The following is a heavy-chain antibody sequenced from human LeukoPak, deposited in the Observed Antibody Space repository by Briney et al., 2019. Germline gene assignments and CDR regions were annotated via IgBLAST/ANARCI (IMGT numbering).Heavy chain of an antibody. CDR3: ARVNLELLGEFVEYSHLNWFDP. V-gene: IGHV4-30-4*08. CDR1: GGSFSGYY. D-gene: IGHD1-26*01. J-gene: IGHJ5*02. CDR2: IYYSGST. Sequence: SETLSLTCAVYGGSFSGYYWSWIRQPPGKGLEWIGYIYYSGSTYYNPSLKSRVTISVDTSKNQFSLKLSSVTAADTAVYYCARVNLELLGEFVEYSHLNWFDPWGQGTLVTVSS.